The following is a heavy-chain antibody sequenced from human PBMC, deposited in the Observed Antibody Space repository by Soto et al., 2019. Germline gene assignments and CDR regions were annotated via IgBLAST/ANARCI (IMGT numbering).Heavy chain of an antibody. D-gene: IGHD2-2*01. CDR1: GYSFTSYW. J-gene: IGHJ4*02. Sequence: EVQLVQSGAEVKKPGESLKISCKGSGYSFTSYWIGWVRQMPGKGLEWMGIIYPGDSDTRYSPSFQGQVTISADKSISTAYLQWSSLKASDTAMYYCARATLGYCSSTSCFMSGYFDYWGQGTLVTVSS. CDR3: ARATLGYCSSTSCFMSGYFDY. V-gene: IGHV5-51*01. CDR2: IYPGDSDT.